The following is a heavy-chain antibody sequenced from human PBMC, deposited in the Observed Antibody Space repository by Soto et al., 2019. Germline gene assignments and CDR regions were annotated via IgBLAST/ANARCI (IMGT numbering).Heavy chain of an antibody. V-gene: IGHV3-30*18. CDR3: AKDLGVYGSPHLDY. CDR2: ISYDGSNK. J-gene: IGHJ4*02. Sequence: HPGGSLRLSCAASGFTFSSYGMHWVRQAPGKGLEWVAVISYDGSNKYYADSVKGRFTISRDNSKNTLYLQMNSLRAEDTAVYYCAKDLGVYGSPHLDYWGQGTLVTVSS. D-gene: IGHD1-26*01. CDR1: GFTFSSYG.